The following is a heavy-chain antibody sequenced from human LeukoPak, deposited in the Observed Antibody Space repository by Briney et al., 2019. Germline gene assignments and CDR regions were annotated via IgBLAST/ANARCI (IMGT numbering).Heavy chain of an antibody. D-gene: IGHD3-22*01. CDR2: ISAYNGNT. V-gene: IGHV1-18*01. Sequence: ASVKVSCKASGYTFTSYGISWVRQAPGQGLEWMGWISAYNGNTNYAQKLQGRVTMTTDTSTSTAYMELRSLRSDDTAVYYCARDGKGRYYYDSSGPFGYWGQGTLVTVSS. CDR3: ARDGKGRYYYDSSGPFGY. CDR1: GYTFTSYG. J-gene: IGHJ4*02.